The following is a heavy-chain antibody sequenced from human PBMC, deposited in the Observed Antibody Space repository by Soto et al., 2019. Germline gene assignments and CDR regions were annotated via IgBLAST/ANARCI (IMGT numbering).Heavy chain of an antibody. Sequence: GESLKMSCKGSGYSFTSYWIGWVRQMPGKGLECMGIIYPGDSDTRYSPSFQGQVTISADKSISTAYLQWSSLKASDTAMSYCASAGLPVFGVVIMGNCFDPSGQRTLVTLSS. V-gene: IGHV5-51*03. CDR1: GYSFTSYW. D-gene: IGHD3-3*01. CDR2: IYPGDSDT. J-gene: IGHJ5*02. CDR3: ASAGLPVFGVVIMGNCFDP.